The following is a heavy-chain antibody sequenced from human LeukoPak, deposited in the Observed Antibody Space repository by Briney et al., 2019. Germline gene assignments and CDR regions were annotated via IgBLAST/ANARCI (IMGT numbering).Heavy chain of an antibody. J-gene: IGHJ4*02. CDR1: GGSISGYY. D-gene: IGHD6-6*01. CDR2: INYSGST. V-gene: IGHV4-59*08. CDR3: ARRGSSLDQ. Sequence: TPSECLSLTCTVSGGSISGYYWSWIRQPPGKGLEWIGYINYSGSTNYNPSLKSRVTISVDTSKNQFSLKLSSVTAADTAVYYCARRGSSLDQWGQGTLVTVSS.